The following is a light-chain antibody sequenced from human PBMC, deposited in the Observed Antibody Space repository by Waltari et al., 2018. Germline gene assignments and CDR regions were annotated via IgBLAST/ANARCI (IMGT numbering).Light chain of an antibody. Sequence: SYEVTQPPSVSVSPRQRATITCPGAKLGSKNVSWYQQKSGQSPVLVIYRDDKRPSGIPERFSGSNSGNTATLTISGTQPMDEADYYCQAWDSSAFVFGAGTKVTVL. CDR1: KLGSKN. CDR3: QAWDSSAFV. J-gene: IGLJ1*01. V-gene: IGLV3-1*01. CDR2: RDD.